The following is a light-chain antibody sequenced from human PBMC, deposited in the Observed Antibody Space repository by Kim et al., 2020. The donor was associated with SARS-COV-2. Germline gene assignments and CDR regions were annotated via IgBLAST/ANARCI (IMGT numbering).Light chain of an antibody. Sequence: QSITISCTGTSSDVGGYNYVSWYQQHPSKAPKLMIYDVSNRPSGVSNRFSGSKSGNTASLTISGLQAEDEADYYCSSYTSSSTLWVFGGGTQLTVL. J-gene: IGLJ3*02. CDR2: DVS. CDR1: SSDVGGYNY. CDR3: SSYTSSSTLWV. V-gene: IGLV2-14*03.